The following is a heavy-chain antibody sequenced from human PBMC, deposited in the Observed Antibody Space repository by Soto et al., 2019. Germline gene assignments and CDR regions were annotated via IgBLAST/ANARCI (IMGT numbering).Heavy chain of an antibody. V-gene: IGHV3-11*05. Sequence: PGGSLRLSCAASGFTFSDYYMSWIRQAPAKGLEWVSYISSSSSYTNYADSVKGRFTISRDNAENSLYLQMNSLRAEDTAVYYCARDRGFGELLERYGMDVWGQGTTVTVSS. CDR1: GFTFSDYY. CDR2: ISSSSSYT. CDR3: ARDRGFGELLERYGMDV. J-gene: IGHJ6*02. D-gene: IGHD3-10*01.